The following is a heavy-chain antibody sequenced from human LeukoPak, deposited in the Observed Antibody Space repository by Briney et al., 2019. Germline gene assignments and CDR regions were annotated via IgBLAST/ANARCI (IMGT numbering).Heavy chain of an antibody. J-gene: IGHJ4*02. CDR2: ISYDGNNK. V-gene: IGHV3-30-3*01. Sequence: GGSLRLSCAASGFTFAIYAMHWVRQAPGKGLEWVAVISYDGNNKYYADSVKGRFTISRDNSKNSLYLQMNSLRAEDTAVYYCARAVMVSLGYDSSGYSQDWGQGTLVTVSS. CDR1: GFTFAIYA. D-gene: IGHD3-22*01. CDR3: ARAVMVSLGYDSSGYSQD.